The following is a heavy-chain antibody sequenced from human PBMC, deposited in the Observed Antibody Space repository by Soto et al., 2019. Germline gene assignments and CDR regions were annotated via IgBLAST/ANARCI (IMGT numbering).Heavy chain of an antibody. J-gene: IGHJ4*02. CDR2: ISGSGGST. Sequence: GGSLRLSCAASGSTFSSYAMSWVRQAPGKGLEWVSAISGSGGSTYYADSVKGRFTISRDNSKNTLYLQMNSLRAEDTAVYYCAKGKGWVVVDNAFDYWGQGTLVTVSS. CDR1: GSTFSSYA. CDR3: AKGKGWVVVDNAFDY. V-gene: IGHV3-23*01. D-gene: IGHD3-22*01.